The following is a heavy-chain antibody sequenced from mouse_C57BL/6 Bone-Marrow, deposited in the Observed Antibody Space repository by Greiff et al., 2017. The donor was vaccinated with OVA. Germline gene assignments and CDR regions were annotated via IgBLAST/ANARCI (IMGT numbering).Heavy chain of an antibody. CDR2: IHPNSGST. V-gene: IGHV1-64*01. CDR1: GYTFTSYW. CDR3: ARFYYYGSSYYYFDY. Sequence: QVQLQQPGAELVKPGASVKLSCKASGYTFTSYWMHWVKQRPGQGLEWIGMIHPNSGSTNYNEKFKSKATLTVDKSSSTAYMQLSSLTSEDSAVYYCARFYYYGSSYYYFDYWGQGTTLTVSS. D-gene: IGHD1-1*01. J-gene: IGHJ2*01.